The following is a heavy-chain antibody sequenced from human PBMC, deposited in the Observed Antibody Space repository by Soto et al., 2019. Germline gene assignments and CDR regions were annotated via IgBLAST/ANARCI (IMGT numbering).Heavy chain of an antibody. V-gene: IGHV3-30-3*01. Sequence: QVQLVESGGGVVQPGRSLRLSCAASGFTFSSYAMHWVRQAPGKGLEWVAVISYDGSNKYYADSVKGRFTISRDNSKNTRYLQMNSLRAEDTAVYYCARDQQGYYDSSGPLDYWGQGTLVTVSS. J-gene: IGHJ4*02. CDR1: GFTFSSYA. CDR2: ISYDGSNK. CDR3: ARDQQGYYDSSGPLDY. D-gene: IGHD3-22*01.